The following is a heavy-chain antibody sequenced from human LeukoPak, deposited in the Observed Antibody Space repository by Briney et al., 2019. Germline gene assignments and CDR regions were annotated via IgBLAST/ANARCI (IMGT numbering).Heavy chain of an antibody. V-gene: IGHV3-30-3*01. J-gene: IGHJ1*01. CDR3: ARDSSEFRSLIPH. CDR1: GFTFSSYA. D-gene: IGHD2-21*01. Sequence: GGSLRLSCAASGFTFSSYAMHWARQAPGKGLEWVAVISYDGSNKYYADSVKGRFTISRDNSKNTLYLQMNSLRAEDTAVYYCARDSSEFRSLIPHWGQGTLVTVSS. CDR2: ISYDGSNK.